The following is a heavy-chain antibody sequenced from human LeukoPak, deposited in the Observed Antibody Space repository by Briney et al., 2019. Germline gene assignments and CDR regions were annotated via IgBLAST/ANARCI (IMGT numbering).Heavy chain of an antibody. CDR2: INPNSGGT. D-gene: IGHD4-17*01. V-gene: IGHV1-2*04. CDR3: ARDYGDYSPYYGMDV. Sequence: ASVKVSCKASGYTFTSYGISWVRQAPGQGLEWMGWINPNSGGTNYAQKFQGWVTMTRDTSISTAYMELSRLRSDDTAVYYCARDYGDYSPYYGMDVWGQGTTVTVSS. CDR1: GYTFTSYG. J-gene: IGHJ6*02.